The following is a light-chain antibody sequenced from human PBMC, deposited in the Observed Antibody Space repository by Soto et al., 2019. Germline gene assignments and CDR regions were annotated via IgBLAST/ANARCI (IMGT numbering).Light chain of an antibody. V-gene: IGKV3-15*01. CDR3: QHYNNWPPYT. CDR2: GPS. CDR1: QSVSSN. J-gene: IGKJ2*01. Sequence: EIVMTQSPATLSVSPGERATLSCRASQSVSSNLAWYQQTPGQAPRLLIYGPSTRATGIPARFSGSGSGTEFTLTISSLQSEDFAVYYCQHYNNWPPYTFGQGTKLEIK.